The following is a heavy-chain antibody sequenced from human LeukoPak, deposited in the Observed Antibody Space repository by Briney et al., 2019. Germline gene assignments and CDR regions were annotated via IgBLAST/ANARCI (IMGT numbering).Heavy chain of an antibody. D-gene: IGHD5-24*01. Sequence: GGSLRLSCAASGFTFSDYYMSWIRQAPDKGLEWVSYISSRGKTVHYADSVKGRFTTSRDNAEMSLYLQMDSLRAEDTAIYFCARGRDGYKYWGPGTRVTVSS. CDR1: GFTFSDYY. CDR2: ISSRGKTV. CDR3: ARGRDGYKY. J-gene: IGHJ4*02. V-gene: IGHV3-11*01.